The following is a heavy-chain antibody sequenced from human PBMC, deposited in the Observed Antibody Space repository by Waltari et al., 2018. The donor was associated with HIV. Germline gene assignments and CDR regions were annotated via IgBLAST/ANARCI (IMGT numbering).Heavy chain of an antibody. CDR3: ARGGIVVSSYYFDY. J-gene: IGHJ4*02. CDR1: GGSIRSYY. Sequence: QVQLQESGPGLVQPSGTMSLTCTVSGGSIRSYYWSWLRQPAGKGLEWIGRIYTSGSTNYNPALKSRVTMSVDTSKNQFSLKLSSVTAADTAVYYCARGGIVVSSYYFDYWGQGTLVTVSS. D-gene: IGHD3-22*01. CDR2: IYTSGST. V-gene: IGHV4-4*07.